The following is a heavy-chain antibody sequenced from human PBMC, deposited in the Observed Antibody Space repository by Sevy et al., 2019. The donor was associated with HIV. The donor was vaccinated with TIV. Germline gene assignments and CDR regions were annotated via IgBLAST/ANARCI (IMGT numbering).Heavy chain of an antibody. D-gene: IGHD6-13*01. Sequence: ASVKVSCKASGYTFTSYYMHWVRQAPGQGLEWMGIINPNDGSTSYAQKFQGRVTMTRETSTSTVYMELSSLRSEDTAVYYCARDHTVIGSNWYGAFDIWGQGTMVTVSS. V-gene: IGHV1-46*01. J-gene: IGHJ3*02. CDR3: ARDHTVIGSNWYGAFDI. CDR1: GYTFTSYY. CDR2: INPNDGST.